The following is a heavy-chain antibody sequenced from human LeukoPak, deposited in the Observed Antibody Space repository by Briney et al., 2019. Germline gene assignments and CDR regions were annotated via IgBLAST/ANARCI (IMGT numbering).Heavy chain of an antibody. J-gene: IGHJ6*03. Sequence: SETLSLTCAVYGVSLRGYYWRWNRQSPEKGLEWIGEISHEGDSIYNPSLKSRLTLSVDMSKNQFSLKLRSVTAAATAVYDCARGRNYVSDYYFDVWGKGTTVIVSS. CDR1: GVSLRGYY. D-gene: IGHD4-11*01. V-gene: IGHV4-34*01. CDR3: ARGRNYVSDYYFDV. CDR2: ISHEGDS.